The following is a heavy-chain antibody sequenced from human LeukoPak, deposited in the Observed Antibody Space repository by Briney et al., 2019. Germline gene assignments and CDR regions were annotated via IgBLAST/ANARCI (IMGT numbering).Heavy chain of an antibody. CDR3: ARSPWVPAAIRWKDWFDP. Sequence: PSQTLSLTCTVSGGSVSSGDYYWSWIRQPPGKGLEWIGYIYYSGSTYYNPSLKSRVTISVDTSKNQFSLKLSSVTAADTAVYYCARSPWVPAAIRWKDWFDPWGQGTLVTVSS. D-gene: IGHD2-2*01. CDR2: IYYSGST. J-gene: IGHJ5*02. V-gene: IGHV4-30-4*01. CDR1: GGSVSSGDYY.